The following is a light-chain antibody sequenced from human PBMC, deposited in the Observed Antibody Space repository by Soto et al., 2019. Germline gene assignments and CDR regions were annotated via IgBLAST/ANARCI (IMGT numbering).Light chain of an antibody. CDR2: SNS. CDR3: AAWDDSLSGVV. V-gene: IGLV1-47*02. CDR1: SPNIGSNY. Sequence: QSVLTQPPSASGTPGQRVTISCSGSSPNIGSNYVYWYQQLPGTAPKLLIYSNSQRPSGVPDRFSGSKSGTSASLAISGLRSEDEADYYCAAWDDSLSGVVFGGRTKVTVL. J-gene: IGLJ2*01.